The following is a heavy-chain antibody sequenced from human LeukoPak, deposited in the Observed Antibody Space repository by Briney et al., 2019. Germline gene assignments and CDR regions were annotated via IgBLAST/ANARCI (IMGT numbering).Heavy chain of an antibody. V-gene: IGHV7-4-1*02. CDR1: GYTFTSYD. D-gene: IGHD1-7*01. Sequence: ASVKVSCKASGYTFTSYDINWVRQAPGQGLEWMGWISTNTGNPTYAQDFTGRFVFSLDTSVSTAYLQISSLKAEDTAVYYCARDARTIDFDYWGQGALVTVSS. CDR3: ARDARTIDFDY. CDR2: ISTNTGNP. J-gene: IGHJ4*02.